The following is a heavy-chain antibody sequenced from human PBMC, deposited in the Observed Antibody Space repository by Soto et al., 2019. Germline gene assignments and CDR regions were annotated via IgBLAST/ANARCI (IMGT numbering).Heavy chain of an antibody. CDR2: ISSSSSYT. J-gene: IGHJ4*02. CDR1: GFTFSDYY. V-gene: IGHV3-11*06. Sequence: LRLSCAASGFTFSDYYMSWIRQAPGKGLEWLSYISSSSSYTNYADSVKGRFTISRDNAKNSLFLQMNSLRADDTAVYYCARDLSSSSTNYFDSWGQGTLVTAPQ. CDR3: ARDLSSSSTNYFDS.